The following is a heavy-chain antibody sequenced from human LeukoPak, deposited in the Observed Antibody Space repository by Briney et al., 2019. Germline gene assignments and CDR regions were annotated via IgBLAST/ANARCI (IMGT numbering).Heavy chain of an antibody. CDR3: ARVEYGGVYFDY. CDR1: GFTFSSYA. J-gene: IGHJ4*02. D-gene: IGHD4-23*01. V-gene: IGHV3-30-3*01. Sequence: PGRSLSFTCSASGFTFSSYAMHWDRQAPGKGLEWVAVISYDGSNKYYADSVKGRFTISRDNSKNTLYLQMNSLRAEDTAMYYCARVEYGGVYFDYWGQGTLVTVSS. CDR2: ISYDGSNK.